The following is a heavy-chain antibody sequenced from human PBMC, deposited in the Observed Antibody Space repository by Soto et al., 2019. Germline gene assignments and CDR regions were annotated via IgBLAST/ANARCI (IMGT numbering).Heavy chain of an antibody. V-gene: IGHV4-59*01. Sequence: SETLSLTCTVSGASISTYYWSWIRQPPGKGLEWIGYISYSGSTNYNPSLKSRVTISFDASKNQISLQVRSATAADAAVYYCARDLKEYCSDGKCNWFDPWGQGTLVT. CDR2: ISYSGST. D-gene: IGHD2-15*01. CDR1: GASISTYY. J-gene: IGHJ5*02. CDR3: ARDLKEYCSDGKCNWFDP.